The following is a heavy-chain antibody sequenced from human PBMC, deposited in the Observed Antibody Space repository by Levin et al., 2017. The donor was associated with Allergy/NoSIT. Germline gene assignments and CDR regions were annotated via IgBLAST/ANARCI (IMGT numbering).Heavy chain of an antibody. CDR2: ISAYNGNT. J-gene: IGHJ5*02. Sequence: GGSLRLSCKASGYTFTSYGISWVRQAPGQGLEWMGWISAYNGNTNYAQKLQGRVTMTTDTSTSTAYMELRSLRSDDTAVYYCARDERPRYCSGGSCYSAWFDPWGQGTLVTVSS. CDR1: GYTFTSYG. CDR3: ARDERPRYCSGGSCYSAWFDP. V-gene: IGHV1-18*01. D-gene: IGHD2-15*01.